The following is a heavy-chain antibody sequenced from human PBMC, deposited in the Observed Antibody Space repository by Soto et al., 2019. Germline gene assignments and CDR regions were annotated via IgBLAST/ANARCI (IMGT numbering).Heavy chain of an antibody. Sequence: GGSLRLSCAASGFTFSSYAMSWVRQAPGKGLEWVSAISGSGGSTYYADSVKGRFTISRDNSKNTLYLQMNSLRAEDTAVYYCAKHDGDYYYYGMDVWGQGTTVTVSS. CDR1: GFTFSSYA. D-gene: IGHD4-17*01. CDR2: ISGSGGST. CDR3: AKHDGDYYYYGMDV. V-gene: IGHV3-23*01. J-gene: IGHJ6*02.